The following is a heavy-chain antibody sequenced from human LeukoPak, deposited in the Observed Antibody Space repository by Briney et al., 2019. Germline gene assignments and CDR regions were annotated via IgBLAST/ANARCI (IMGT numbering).Heavy chain of an antibody. CDR1: GGSISSSSYY. CDR2: IYYSGST. Sequence: KTSETLSLTCTVSGGSISSSSYYWGWIRQPPGKGLEWIGSIYYSGSTYYNPSLKSRVTISVDTSKNQFSPKLSSVTAADTAVYYCARHGRDGDYVAYWGQGTLVTVSS. CDR3: ARHGRDGDYVAY. V-gene: IGHV4-39*01. D-gene: IGHD4-17*01. J-gene: IGHJ4*02.